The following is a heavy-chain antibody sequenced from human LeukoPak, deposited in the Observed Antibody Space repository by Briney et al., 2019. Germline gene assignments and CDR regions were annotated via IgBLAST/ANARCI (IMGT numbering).Heavy chain of an antibody. CDR2: ISSNGGST. V-gene: IGHV3-64D*09. CDR3: VKGIAVADPGY. D-gene: IGHD6-19*01. CDR1: GFTFSSYA. J-gene: IGHJ4*02. Sequence: GGSLRLSCSASGFTFSSYAMHWVRQAPGKGLEYVSAISSNGGSTYYADSVKGRFTISRDNSKNTLYLQMSSLRAEDTAVYYCVKGIAVADPGYWGQGTLVTVSS.